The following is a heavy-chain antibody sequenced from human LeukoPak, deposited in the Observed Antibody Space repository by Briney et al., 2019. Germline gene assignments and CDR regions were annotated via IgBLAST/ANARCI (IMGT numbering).Heavy chain of an antibody. J-gene: IGHJ6*03. CDR2: MNPNSGNT. V-gene: IGHV1-8*03. D-gene: IGHD4-17*01. CDR1: GYTFTSYD. CDR3: ARGNYGARVRTYYYYMDV. Sequence: GASVKVSCKASGYTFTSYDINWVRQATGQGLEWMGWMNPNSGNTGYAQKFQGRVTITRNTSISTAYMELSSLRSEDTAVYYCARGNYGARVRTYYYYMDVWGKGTTVTVSS.